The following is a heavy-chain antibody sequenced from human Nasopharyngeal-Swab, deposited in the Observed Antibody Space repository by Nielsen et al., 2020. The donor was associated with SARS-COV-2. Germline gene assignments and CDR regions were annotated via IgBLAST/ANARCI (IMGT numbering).Heavy chain of an antibody. Sequence: GESLKISCAASGFTFSSYWMSWVRQAPGKGLEWVSGISSTGDYIHYAASVEGRFTISRDNAKTSLYLQMNSLRAEDSAVYYCVRDTPAMFAYWGQGTLVTVSS. CDR3: VRDTPAMFAY. CDR2: ISSTGDYI. J-gene: IGHJ4*02. CDR1: GFTFSSYW. V-gene: IGHV3-21*01.